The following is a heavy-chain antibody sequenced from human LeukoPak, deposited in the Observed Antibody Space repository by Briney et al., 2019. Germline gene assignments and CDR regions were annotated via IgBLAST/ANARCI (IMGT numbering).Heavy chain of an antibody. Sequence: GRSLRLSCAAAGFTFSHYGMHWVRQAPGKGLEWVAAIWSDGTNTYYAASVKGRFTISRDDSDKTVYLQMNSLRPEDTGVYYCARDAQRGFDYSNSLRYWGQGTPVAVST. V-gene: IGHV3-33*01. D-gene: IGHD4-11*01. CDR2: IWSDGTNT. J-gene: IGHJ4*02. CDR1: GFTFSHYG. CDR3: ARDAQRGFDYSNSLRY.